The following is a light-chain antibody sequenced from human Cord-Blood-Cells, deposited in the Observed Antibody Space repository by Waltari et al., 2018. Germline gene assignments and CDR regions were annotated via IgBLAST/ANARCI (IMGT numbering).Light chain of an antibody. CDR2: GAS. CDR1: QSISSY. V-gene: IGKV1-39*01. CDR3: QQSYSTPRT. Sequence: IQLTQSLSSLTASIGDRLPMTCRASQSISSYLNWYQQKPGKAPKLLIYGASSLQSGVPSRFSGSGSGTDFTLTISSLQPEDFATYYCQQSYSTPRTFGQGTKLEIK. J-gene: IGKJ2*01.